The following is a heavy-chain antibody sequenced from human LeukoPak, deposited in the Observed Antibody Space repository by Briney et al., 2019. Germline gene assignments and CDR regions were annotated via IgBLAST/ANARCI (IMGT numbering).Heavy chain of an antibody. J-gene: IGHJ6*02. CDR1: GGSFSVYY. CDR3: ARGVKYCSGGSCYRDYYYYGMDV. D-gene: IGHD2-15*01. CDR2: INHSGST. Sequence: PSETLSLTCAVYGGSFSVYYWSWIRQPPGKGLEWIGEINHSGSTNYNPSLKSRVTISVDTSKNQFSLKLSSVTAADTAVYYCARGVKYCSGGSCYRDYYYYGMDVWGQGTTVTVSS. V-gene: IGHV4-34*01.